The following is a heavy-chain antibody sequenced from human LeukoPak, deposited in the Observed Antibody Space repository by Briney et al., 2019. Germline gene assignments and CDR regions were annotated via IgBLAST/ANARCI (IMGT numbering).Heavy chain of an antibody. CDR1: GGSFSGYY. V-gene: IGHV4-34*01. CDR3: ATEGWELSVFYCY. CDR2: INHSGST. D-gene: IGHD1-26*01. Sequence: SETLSLTCAVYGGSFSGYYWSWIRQPPGKGLEWIGEINHSGSTNYNPSLKSRVTILVDTSKNQFSLKLSSVTAADTAVYYCATEGWELSVFYCYWGQGTLVTVSS. J-gene: IGHJ4*02.